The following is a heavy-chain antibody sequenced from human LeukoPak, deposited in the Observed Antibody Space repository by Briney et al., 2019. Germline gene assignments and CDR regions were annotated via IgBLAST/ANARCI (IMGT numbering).Heavy chain of an antibody. CDR1: GFTFSNYG. CDR3: AKASGYYYDSSGYYLGAFDI. D-gene: IGHD3-22*01. J-gene: IGHJ3*02. Sequence: GGSLRLSRAASGFTFSNYGMNWVRQAPGKGLEWVSTISGRSDSTYYADSVKGRFTISRDNSKDTLYLQSNYLRAEDTAVYYCAKASGYYYDSSGYYLGAFDIWGPGTMVTVSS. CDR2: ISGRSDST. V-gene: IGHV3-23*01.